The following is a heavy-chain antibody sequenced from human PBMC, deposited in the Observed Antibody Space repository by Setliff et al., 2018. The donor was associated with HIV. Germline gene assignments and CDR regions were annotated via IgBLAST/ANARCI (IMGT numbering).Heavy chain of an antibody. Sequence: SETLSLTCTVSGDSITHDDYYWGWIRQPPGKGLEWIAIIHYNGRTYYDPSLKSRVTIFVDTSKTQFYLKLRSVTASDTAVYYCARYTSKVDWFDPWGQGTLVTVS. D-gene: IGHD2-2*02. J-gene: IGHJ5*02. CDR3: ARYTSKVDWFDP. V-gene: IGHV4-39*01. CDR1: GDSITHDDYY. CDR2: IHYNGRT.